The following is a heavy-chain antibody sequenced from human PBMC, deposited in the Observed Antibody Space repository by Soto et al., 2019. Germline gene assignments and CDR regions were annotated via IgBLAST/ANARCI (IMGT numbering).Heavy chain of an antibody. CDR1: GGTFSSYA. CDR3: ARGLIKVVPAAIKGNYYYYGMDV. CDR2: IIPIFGTA. D-gene: IGHD2-2*01. Sequence: QVQLVQSGAEVKKPGSSVKVSCKASGGTFSSYAISWVRQAPGQGLEWMGGIIPIFGTANYAQKFQGRVTISADESTSTAYMELSSLSSEDTAVYYCARGLIKVVPAAIKGNYYYYGMDVWGQGTTVTVSS. V-gene: IGHV1-69*01. J-gene: IGHJ6*02.